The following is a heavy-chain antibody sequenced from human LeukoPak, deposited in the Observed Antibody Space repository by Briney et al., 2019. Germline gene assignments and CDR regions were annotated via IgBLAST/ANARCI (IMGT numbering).Heavy chain of an antibody. CDR3: AREVQDHYDSSGYYDY. V-gene: IGHV1-69*13. J-gene: IGHJ4*02. CDR1: GGTFSSYA. Sequence: SVKVSCKASGGTFSSYAISWVRQAPGQGLEWMGGIIPIFGTANYAQKFQRRVTITADESTSTAYMELSSLRSEDTAVYYCAREVQDHYDSSGYYDYWGQGTLVTVSS. D-gene: IGHD3-22*01. CDR2: IIPIFGTA.